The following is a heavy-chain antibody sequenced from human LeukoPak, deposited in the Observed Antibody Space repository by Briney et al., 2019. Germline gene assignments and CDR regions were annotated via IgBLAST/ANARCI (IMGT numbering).Heavy chain of an antibody. CDR3: AKEHDYTNAAPEWGFDS. J-gene: IGHJ4*02. CDR2: LSGSSSHT. D-gene: IGHD2-2*02. CDR1: GFTFSVYA. Sequence: GGSLRLSCAASGFTFSVYAMSWVRQAPGKGLEWVSGLSGSSSHTKDADFVRGRFTIYRDNSRNTLFLQLNSLTAEDTAVYYCAKEHDYTNAAPEWGFDSWGQGSLGIVSS. V-gene: IGHV3-23*01.